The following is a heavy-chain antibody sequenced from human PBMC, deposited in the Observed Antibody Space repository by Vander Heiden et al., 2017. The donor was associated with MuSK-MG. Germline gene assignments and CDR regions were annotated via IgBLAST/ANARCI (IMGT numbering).Heavy chain of an antibody. J-gene: IGHJ3*02. CDR1: GYTFPSYY. D-gene: IGHD6-13*01. CDR2: INPSGGST. Sequence: QVQLVQSGAEVKKPGASLKVSCKASGYTFPSYYMHWVRQAPGQGLEWMGIINPSGGSTSYAQKFQGRVTMTRDTSTSTVYMELSSLRSEDTAVYYCARIQYSSSWYVPPDAFDIWGQGTMVTVSS. CDR3: ARIQYSSSWYVPPDAFDI. V-gene: IGHV1-46*01.